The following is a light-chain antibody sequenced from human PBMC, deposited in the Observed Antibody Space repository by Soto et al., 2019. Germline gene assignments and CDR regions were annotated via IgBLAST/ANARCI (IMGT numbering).Light chain of an antibody. CDR3: QQSYSTPRT. Sequence: DIQMTQPPSSLSASVGDRVTITCRASQSTSTYLNWYQQKVGKAPKLLIYAASSLQRGVPSRFRGSGSGTDFTLTISSLQPEDVATYYCQQSYSTPRTFGQGTKLEIK. J-gene: IGKJ2*02. V-gene: IGKV1-39*01. CDR1: QSTSTY. CDR2: AAS.